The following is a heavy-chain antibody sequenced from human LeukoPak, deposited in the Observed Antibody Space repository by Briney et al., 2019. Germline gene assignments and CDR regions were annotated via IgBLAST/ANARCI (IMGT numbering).Heavy chain of an antibody. V-gene: IGHV4-59*01. D-gene: IGHD4-11*01. Sequence: SETLSLTCTVSGGSISSYYWSWIRQPPGKGLEWIGYIHYSGSTNYNPSLKSRVTISVDTSKNQFSLKLTSVTAADTAVYYCARAPGWDDYTLNWFDPWGQGTLVTVSS. J-gene: IGHJ5*02. CDR2: IHYSGST. CDR3: ARAPGWDDYTLNWFDP. CDR1: GGSISSYY.